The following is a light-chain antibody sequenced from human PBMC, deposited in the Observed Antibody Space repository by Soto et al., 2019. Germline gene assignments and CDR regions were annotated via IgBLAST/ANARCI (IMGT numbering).Light chain of an antibody. V-gene: IGLV2-8*01. CDR2: EVS. J-gene: IGLJ1*01. CDR1: SSDVGGYNY. Sequence: QSVLTQPPSASGSPGQSVTISCTGTSSDVGGYNYVSWYQQHPGKAPKLMIYEVSKRPSGVPDRFSGSKSGNTASLTVSGLQAEDEADYYCSSYAGSTVFGTGTKVTVL. CDR3: SSYAGSTV.